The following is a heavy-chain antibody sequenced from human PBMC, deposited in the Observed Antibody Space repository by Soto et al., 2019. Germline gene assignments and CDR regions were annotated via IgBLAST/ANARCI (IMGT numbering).Heavy chain of an antibody. CDR2: ISGSGGST. D-gene: IGHD3-10*01. J-gene: IGHJ6*02. CDR1: GFTFSSYA. CDR3: ATGRGVNFYCGMDV. V-gene: IGHV3-23*01. Sequence: EVQLLESGGGLVQPGGSLRLSCAASGFTFSSYAMSWVRQAPGKGLEWVSAISGSGGSTYYGDSVKGRFTISRDNSKNTLYLQMNSLRAEDTAVYYCATGRGVNFYCGMDVWGQGTTVTVSS.